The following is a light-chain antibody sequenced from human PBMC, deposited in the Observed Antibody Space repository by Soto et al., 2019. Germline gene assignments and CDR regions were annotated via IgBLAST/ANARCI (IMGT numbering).Light chain of an antibody. CDR2: KAS. J-gene: IGKJ1*01. CDR1: QSINTW. V-gene: IGKV1-5*03. Sequence: DIQMTQSPSTLSASVGDRVTITCRASQSINTWLSWFQQKPGKAPKCLIYKASSLASGVPSSFSGSGSGTEFTLTISSLQPDDFATYFCQQYNSYPWTFGQGTKVEIK. CDR3: QQYNSYPWT.